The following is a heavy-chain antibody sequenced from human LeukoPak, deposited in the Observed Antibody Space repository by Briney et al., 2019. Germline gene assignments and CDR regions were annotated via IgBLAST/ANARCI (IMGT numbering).Heavy chain of an antibody. CDR2: ISGSGGST. Sequence: GGSLRLSCAASGFTFSSYAMSWVRQAPGKGLEWVSAISGSGGSTYYADSVKGRFTISRDNSKNTLYLQMNSLRAGDTAVYYCAKDPRTTVTPWQFDPWGQGTLVTVSS. V-gene: IGHV3-23*01. J-gene: IGHJ5*02. CDR3: AKDPRTTVTPWQFDP. D-gene: IGHD4-17*01. CDR1: GFTFSSYA.